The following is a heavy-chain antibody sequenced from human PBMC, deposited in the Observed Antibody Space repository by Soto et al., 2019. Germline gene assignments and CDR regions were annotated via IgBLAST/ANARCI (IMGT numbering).Heavy chain of an antibody. Sequence: EVQLVQSGGGLVQPGGSLKLSCAASGFTFSGSTVHWVRQASGEGLQWVGRIRSKANDYATTYIASVKGRFTISRDNTRNTASLPKTDLKSEETAVYYCTGGSCTGGSCYSGYFQHWGQGALVTVFS. CDR2: IRSKANDYAT. V-gene: IGHV3-73*02. CDR3: TGGSCTGGSCYSGYFQH. CDR1: GFTFSGST. J-gene: IGHJ1*01. D-gene: IGHD2-15*01.